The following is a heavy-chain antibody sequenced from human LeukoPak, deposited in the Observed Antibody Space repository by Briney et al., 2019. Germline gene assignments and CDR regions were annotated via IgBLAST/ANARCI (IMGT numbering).Heavy chain of an antibody. D-gene: IGHD3-10*01. CDR1: GGSFSGYY. CDR2: INHSGST. J-gene: IGHJ6*03. Sequence: PSETLSLTCAVYGGSFSGYYWSWIRQPPGKGLEWIGEINHSGSTNYNPSLKSRVTISVDTSKNQFSLKLSSVTAADTAVYYCARTRITMVRGVISDYYYYMDVWGKGTTVTVSS. V-gene: IGHV4-34*01. CDR3: ARTRITMVRGVISDYYYYMDV.